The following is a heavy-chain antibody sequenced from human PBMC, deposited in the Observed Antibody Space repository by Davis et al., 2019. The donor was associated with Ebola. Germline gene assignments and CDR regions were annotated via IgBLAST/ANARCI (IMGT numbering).Heavy chain of an antibody. CDR2: INPNSGGT. CDR3: TAAEGDYEVDY. D-gene: IGHD4-17*01. V-gene: IGHV1-2*06. J-gene: IGHJ4*02. CDR1: GYTFTGYY. Sequence: AASVKVSCKASGYTFTGYYMHWVRQAPGQGLEWMGRINPNSGGTNYAQKFQGRVTMTRDTSISTAYMELSSLRSEDTAVYYCTAAEGDYEVDYWGQGTLVTVSS.